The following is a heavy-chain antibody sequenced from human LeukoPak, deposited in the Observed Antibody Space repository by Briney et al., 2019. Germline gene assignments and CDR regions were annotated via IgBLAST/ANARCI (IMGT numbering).Heavy chain of an antibody. V-gene: IGHV4-59*08. CDR1: GGSISSYY. J-gene: IGHJ6*02. Sequence: PSETLSLTCTVSGGSISSYYWSWIRQPPGKGLEWIGYIYYSGSTDYNPSLKSRVTISVDTSKNQFSLKLSSVTAADTALYYCARHYGSGSCSGYYYGMDLWGQGTTVTVSS. CDR2: IYYSGST. D-gene: IGHD3-10*01. CDR3: ARHYGSGSCSGYYYGMDL.